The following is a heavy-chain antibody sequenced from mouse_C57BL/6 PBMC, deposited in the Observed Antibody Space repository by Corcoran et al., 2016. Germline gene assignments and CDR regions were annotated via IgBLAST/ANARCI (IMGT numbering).Heavy chain of an antibody. Sequence: EVQLQQSGPVLVKPGASVKMSCKASGYTFTDYYMNWVKQSHGKSLEWIGVINPYNGGTSYNQKFKGKATLTVDKSSSTAYMELNSLTSEDSAVYYCARGDGYSDVWGTGTTVTDSS. CDR1: GYTFTDYY. V-gene: IGHV1-19*01. CDR2: INPYNGGT. CDR3: ARGDGYSDV. J-gene: IGHJ1*03. D-gene: IGHD2-3*01.